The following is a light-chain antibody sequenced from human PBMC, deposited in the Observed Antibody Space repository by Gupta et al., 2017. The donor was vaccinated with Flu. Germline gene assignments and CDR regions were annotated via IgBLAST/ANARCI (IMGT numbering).Light chain of an antibody. CDR1: QSVGSY. CDR3: QQCNNWPIT. CDR2: DAS. V-gene: IGKV3-11*01. J-gene: IGKJ4*01. Sequence: EVVLTQSPATLSLSPGERATLSCRASQSVGSYLAWYQQKPGQAPRLLISDASNRATGIPARFSGSGSGTGFTLTINSREPEDFAIYYCQQCNNWPITFGGGTXVEIK.